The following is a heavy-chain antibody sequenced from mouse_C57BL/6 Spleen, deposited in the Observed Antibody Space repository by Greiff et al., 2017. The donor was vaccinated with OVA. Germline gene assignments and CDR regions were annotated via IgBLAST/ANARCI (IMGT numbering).Heavy chain of an antibody. V-gene: IGHV1-64*01. CDR1: GYTFTSYW. Sequence: VKLQESGAELVKPGASVKLSCKASGYTFTSYWMHWVKQRPGQGLEWIGMIHPNSGSTNYNEKFKSKATLTVDKSSSTAYMQLSSLTSEDSAVYYCARTYLYAMDYWGQGTSVTVSS. CDR2: IHPNSGST. J-gene: IGHJ4*01. CDR3: ARTYLYAMDY. D-gene: IGHD5-1*01.